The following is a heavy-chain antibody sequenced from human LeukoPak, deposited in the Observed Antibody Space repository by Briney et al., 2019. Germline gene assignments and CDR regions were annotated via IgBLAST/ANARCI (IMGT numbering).Heavy chain of an antibody. CDR1: GGSISSGDYY. D-gene: IGHD3-3*01. CDR2: IYYSGST. Sequence: SQTLSLTCTVSGGSISSGDYYWSWIRQPPGKGLEWIGYIYYSGSTYYNPSLKSRVTISVDTSKNQFSLKLSSVTAADTAVYYCARNPGFFWSGYYGPGAFDIWGQGQWSPSLQ. J-gene: IGHJ3*02. V-gene: IGHV4-30-4*01. CDR3: ARNPGFFWSGYYGPGAFDI.